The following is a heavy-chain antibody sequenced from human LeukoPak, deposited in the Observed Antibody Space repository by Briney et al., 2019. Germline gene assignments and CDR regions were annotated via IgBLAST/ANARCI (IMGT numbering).Heavy chain of an antibody. J-gene: IGHJ6*02. V-gene: IGHV3-53*01. CDR2: IYSGGST. D-gene: IGHD6-13*01. CDR3: ARDRGIAAAGTTSPPYYYYGMDV. Sequence: PGGSLRLSCAASGFTFSDYYMSWVRQAPGKGLEWVSVIYSGGSTYYADSVKGRFTISRDNSKNTLYLQMNSLRAEDTAVYYCARDRGIAAAGTTSPPYYYYGMDVWGQGTTVTVSS. CDR1: GFTFSDYY.